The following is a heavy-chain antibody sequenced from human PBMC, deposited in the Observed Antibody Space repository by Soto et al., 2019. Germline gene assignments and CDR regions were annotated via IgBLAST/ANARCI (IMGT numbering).Heavy chain of an antibody. J-gene: IGHJ6*02. CDR2: MSPNNGNT. V-gene: IGHV1-8*01. D-gene: IGHD6-13*01. CDR1: GYTFTSYD. Sequence: QVQLVQSGAEVKKPGASVKVSGKASGYTFTSYDVNWVRQATGQGLEWMGWMSPNNGNTGYAQNFQGRVTMTRDTSIGTAYMQLSSLTSEDTAVYYCARGIEAGMDVWGQGTTVTVSS. CDR3: ARGIEAGMDV.